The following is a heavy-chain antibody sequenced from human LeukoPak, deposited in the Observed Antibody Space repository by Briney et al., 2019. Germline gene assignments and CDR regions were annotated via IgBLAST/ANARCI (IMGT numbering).Heavy chain of an antibody. Sequence: SVKVSCKASGFTFTSSAMQWVRQARGQRLEWIGWIVVGSGNTNYAHKFQERVTITRDMSTSTAYMELSSLRSEDTAVYYCAADGGLTKAPEIGYYYYYMDVWGKGTTVAVSS. D-gene: IGHD4-23*01. V-gene: IGHV1-58*02. J-gene: IGHJ6*03. CDR2: IVVGSGNT. CDR3: AADGGLTKAPEIGYYYYYMDV. CDR1: GFTFTSSA.